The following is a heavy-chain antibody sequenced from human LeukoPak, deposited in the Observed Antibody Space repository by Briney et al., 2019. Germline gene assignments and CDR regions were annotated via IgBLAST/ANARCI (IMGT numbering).Heavy chain of an antibody. CDR1: GGTFSSYA. J-gene: IGHJ4*02. V-gene: IGHV1-69*13. Sequence: EASVKVSCKASGGTFSSYAISWVRQAPGQGLEWMGGIIPIFGTANYAQKFQGRVTITADESTSTAYMELSSLRSEDTAVYYCARDLWHYYDSSGYSSDYWGQGTLVTVSS. CDR2: IIPIFGTA. D-gene: IGHD3-22*01. CDR3: ARDLWHYYDSSGYSSDY.